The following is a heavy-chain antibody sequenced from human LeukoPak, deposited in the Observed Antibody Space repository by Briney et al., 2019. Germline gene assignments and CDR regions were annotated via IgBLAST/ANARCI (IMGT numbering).Heavy chain of an antibody. V-gene: IGHV3-21*01. CDR1: GFTFSSYS. D-gene: IGHD3-10*01. CDR2: ISSSSSYI. Sequence: GGSLRLSCAASGFTFSSYSMNWVRQAPGKGLEWVSSISSSSSYIYYADSVKGRFTISRDNAKNSLYLQMNSLRAEDTAVYYCARGGFGGGYFDDWGQGTLVTVSS. J-gene: IGHJ4*02. CDR3: ARGGFGGGYFDD.